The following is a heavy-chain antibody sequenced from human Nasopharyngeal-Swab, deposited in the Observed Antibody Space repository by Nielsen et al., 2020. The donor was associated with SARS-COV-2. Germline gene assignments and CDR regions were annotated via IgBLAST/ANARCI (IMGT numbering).Heavy chain of an antibody. Sequence: SKTLSLTCTVSGGSISSYYWSWIRQPPGKGLEWIGYIYYSGSTNYNPSLKSRVTISVDTSKNQFSLKLSSVTAADTAVYYCARGLTDIVVVPAASYYFDYWGQGTLVTVS. D-gene: IGHD2-2*01. J-gene: IGHJ4*02. CDR2: IYYSGST. CDR3: ARGLTDIVVVPAASYYFDY. CDR1: GGSISSYY. V-gene: IGHV4-59*01.